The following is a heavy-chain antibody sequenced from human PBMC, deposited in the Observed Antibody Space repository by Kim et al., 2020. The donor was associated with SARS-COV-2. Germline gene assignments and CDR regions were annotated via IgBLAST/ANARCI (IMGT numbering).Heavy chain of an antibody. CDR2: IIPIFGTA. Sequence: SVRVSCKASGGTFSSYAISWVRQAPGQGLEWMGGIIPIFGTANYAQKFQGRVTITADESTSTAYMELSSLRSEDTAVYYCARRRNGEYDTTYYDYWGQGTLVTVSS. V-gene: IGHV1-69*13. D-gene: IGHD3-22*01. J-gene: IGHJ4*02. CDR3: ARRRNGEYDTTYYDY. CDR1: GGTFSSYA.